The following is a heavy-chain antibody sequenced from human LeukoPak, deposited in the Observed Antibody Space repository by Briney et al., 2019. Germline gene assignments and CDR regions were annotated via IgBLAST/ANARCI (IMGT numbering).Heavy chain of an antibody. CDR1: GFTVSSNY. V-gene: IGHV3-53*01. Sequence: GGSLRLSCAASGFTVSSNYMSWVRQAPGKGLEWVSVIYSGGSTYYADSVKGRFTISRDNSKNTLYLQMNSLRAGDTAVYYCARAFYDSSGSDAFDIWGQGTMVTVSS. D-gene: IGHD3-22*01. CDR3: ARAFYDSSGSDAFDI. J-gene: IGHJ3*02. CDR2: IYSGGST.